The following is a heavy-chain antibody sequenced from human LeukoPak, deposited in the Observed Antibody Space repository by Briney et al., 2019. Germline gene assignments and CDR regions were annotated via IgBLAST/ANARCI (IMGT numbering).Heavy chain of an antibody. Sequence: GGSLRLSCAASGFTVSSNHMNWVRQAPGKGLEWVSLIHSGGSTYYADSVKGRFTISRDNSKNTLYLRMNSLRAEDTAVYYCARQLGSRYGFDPWGQGTLVTVSS. J-gene: IGHJ5*02. CDR3: ARQLGSRYGFDP. D-gene: IGHD6-13*01. V-gene: IGHV3-66*04. CDR2: IHSGGST. CDR1: GFTVSSNH.